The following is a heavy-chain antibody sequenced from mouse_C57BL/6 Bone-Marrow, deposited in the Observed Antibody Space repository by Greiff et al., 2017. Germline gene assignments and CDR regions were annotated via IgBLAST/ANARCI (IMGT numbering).Heavy chain of an antibody. CDR1: GYAFSSSW. CDR3: EGEDYCYGSTRYWYFDG. CDR2: IDPGDGDT. J-gene: IGHJ1*03. V-gene: IGHV1-82*01. Sequence: QVQLQQPGPELVKPGASVKISCKASGYAFSSSWMNWVKQRPGRGLEWIGRIDPGDGDTNYNGKFKGKATLTADKPSSTAYMQLSSLTSEDSAVYVCEGEDYCYGSTRYWYFDGWGTGTTVTVS. D-gene: IGHD1-1*01.